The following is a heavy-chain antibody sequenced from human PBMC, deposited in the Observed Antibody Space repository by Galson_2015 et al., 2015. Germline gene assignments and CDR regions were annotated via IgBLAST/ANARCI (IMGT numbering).Heavy chain of an antibody. V-gene: IGHV2-5*01. CDR3: AYSPLKLAQFDY. CDR1: GFSLSTSGVG. J-gene: IGHJ4*02. CDR2: IYWNDDK. D-gene: IGHD6-6*01. Sequence: PALVKPTQPLTLTCTFSGFSLSTSGVGVGRIRQPPGKALEWLALIYWNDDKRYSTSLRSRLTITKDTSKNQVVLTMTNMDPVDTGTYYCAYSPLKLAQFDYWGQGTLVTVSS.